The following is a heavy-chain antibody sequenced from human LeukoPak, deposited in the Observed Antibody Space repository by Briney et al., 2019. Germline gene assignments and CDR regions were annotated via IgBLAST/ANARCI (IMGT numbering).Heavy chain of an antibody. Sequence: GGSLRLSCAASGFTFSSYSMNWVRQAPGKGLEWVSYISSSSSTIYYADSVKGGFTISRDNAKNSLYLQMNSLRAEDTAVYYCARDEVDIVVVPAAIYADYYYYYMDVWGKGTTVTVSS. V-gene: IGHV3-48*01. J-gene: IGHJ6*03. CDR2: ISSSSSTI. D-gene: IGHD2-2*02. CDR3: ARDEVDIVVVPAAIYADYYYYYMDV. CDR1: GFTFSSYS.